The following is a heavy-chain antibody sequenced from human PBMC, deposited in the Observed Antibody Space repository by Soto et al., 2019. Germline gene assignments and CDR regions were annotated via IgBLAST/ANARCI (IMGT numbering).Heavy chain of an antibody. Sequence: ASVKVSCKASGYTFTKYGISWVRQAPGQGLEWMGWINSYNGNTNYAQKLQGRVTMTTDASTSTAHMELRSLRSDDTAMYYCARDKGWLQDTYYYGMDVWGQGTTVTVSS. CDR2: INSYNGNT. J-gene: IGHJ6*02. CDR3: ARDKGWLQDTYYYGMDV. V-gene: IGHV1-18*01. CDR1: GYTFTKYG. D-gene: IGHD5-12*01.